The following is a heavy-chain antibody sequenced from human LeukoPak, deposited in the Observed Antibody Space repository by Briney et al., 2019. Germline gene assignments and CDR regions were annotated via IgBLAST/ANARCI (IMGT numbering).Heavy chain of an antibody. V-gene: IGHV5-51*01. CDR2: IYPGDSDT. D-gene: IGHD6-19*01. CDR1: GYSFASYW. Sequence: GESLKISCKGSGYSFASYWIGWVRPMPGKGLEWMGIIYPGDSDTRYSTSFQGQVTISADKSISTAYLQWSSLKASDTAMYYCARTMSSGWYPDAFDIWGQGTMVTVSS. J-gene: IGHJ3*02. CDR3: ARTMSSGWYPDAFDI.